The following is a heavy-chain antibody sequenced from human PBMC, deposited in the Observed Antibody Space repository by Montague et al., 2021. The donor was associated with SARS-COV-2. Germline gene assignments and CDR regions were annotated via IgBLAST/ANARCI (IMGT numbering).Heavy chain of an antibody. V-gene: IGHV4-4*02. Sequence: TLSLTCAVSGGSISSSNWWSWVRRPPGKGLEWIGEINHSGSTNYNPSLKSRVTISVDTSKNQFSLKLSSVTAADTAVYYCARDPGGAYGMDVWGQGTTVTVSS. CDR2: INHSGST. CDR3: ARDPGGAYGMDV. J-gene: IGHJ6*02. D-gene: IGHD3-10*01. CDR1: GGSISSSNW.